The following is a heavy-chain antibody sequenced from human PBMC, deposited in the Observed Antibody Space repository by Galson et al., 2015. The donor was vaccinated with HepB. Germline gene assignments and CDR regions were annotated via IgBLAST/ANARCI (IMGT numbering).Heavy chain of an antibody. J-gene: IGHJ4*02. Sequence: SLRLSCAASGFTFSNAWMSWVRQAPGKGLEWVGRIKSKTDGGTTDYAAPVKGRFTISRDDSKNTLYLQMNSLKTEDTAVYYCTTDPFFVSTVVNYFDYWGQGTLVTVSS. CDR2: IKSKTDGGTT. CDR1: GFTFSNAW. CDR3: TTDPFFVSTVVNYFDY. V-gene: IGHV3-15*01. D-gene: IGHD4-23*01.